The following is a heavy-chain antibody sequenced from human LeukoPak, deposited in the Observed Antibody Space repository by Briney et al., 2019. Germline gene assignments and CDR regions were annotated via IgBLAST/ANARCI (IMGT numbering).Heavy chain of an antibody. Sequence: SETLSLTCTVSGGSISSSSYYWGWIRQPPGKGLEWIGYIYYSGSTYHNPSLKSRVTISVDTSKNQFSLKLSSVTAADTAVYYCARDPRGEYYFDYWGQGTLVTVSS. J-gene: IGHJ4*02. CDR3: ARDPRGEYYFDY. D-gene: IGHD2/OR15-2a*01. CDR1: GGSISSSSYY. CDR2: IYYSGST. V-gene: IGHV4-31*03.